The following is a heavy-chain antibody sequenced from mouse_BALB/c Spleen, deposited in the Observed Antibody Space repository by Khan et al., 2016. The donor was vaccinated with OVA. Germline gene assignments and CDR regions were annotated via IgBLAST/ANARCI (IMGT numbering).Heavy chain of an antibody. CDR1: GYTLTNYG. Sequence: QIQLVQSGPELKKPGETVKISCKASGYTLTNYGMNWVKQAPGKDLKWMGWINTYTGGATYADDFKGRFAFSLETSASTAYLQINNLKNEDTATYFCSRSNGNCWFAYWGQGTLVTVSA. CDR2: INTYTGGA. J-gene: IGHJ3*01. CDR3: SRSNGNCWFAY. V-gene: IGHV9-3-1*01. D-gene: IGHD2-1*01.